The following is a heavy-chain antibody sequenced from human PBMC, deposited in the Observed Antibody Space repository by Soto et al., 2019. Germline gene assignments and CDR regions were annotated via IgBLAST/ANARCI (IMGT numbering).Heavy chain of an antibody. CDR2: LYYSGST. Sequence: QVQLQESGPGLVKPSETLSLTCTVSGGSISSYYWSWIRQPPGKGLEWIGYLYYSGSTNYNPSLKSRVTIAVATAKHQFSLKLSAVTAADPAVYYCASLWADYDILTGPFDYWGQGTLVTVSS. CDR1: GGSISSYY. V-gene: IGHV4-59*01. D-gene: IGHD3-9*01. CDR3: ASLWADYDILTGPFDY. J-gene: IGHJ4*02.